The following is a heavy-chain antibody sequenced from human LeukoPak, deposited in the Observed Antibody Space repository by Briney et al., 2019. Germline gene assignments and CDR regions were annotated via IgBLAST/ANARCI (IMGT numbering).Heavy chain of an antibody. D-gene: IGHD1-26*01. CDR3: AREELLGAYYYYGMDV. Sequence: PGGSLRLSCAASGFTFSSYWMRWVRQAPGKGLEWVANIKQDGSEKYYVDSVKGRFTISRDNAKNSLYLQMNSLRAEDTAVYYCAREELLGAYYYYGMDVWGQGTTVTVSS. CDR1: GFTFSSYW. V-gene: IGHV3-7*01. CDR2: IKQDGSEK. J-gene: IGHJ6*02.